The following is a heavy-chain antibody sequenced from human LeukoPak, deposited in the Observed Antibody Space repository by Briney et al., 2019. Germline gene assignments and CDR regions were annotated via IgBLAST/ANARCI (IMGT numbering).Heavy chain of an antibody. D-gene: IGHD3-9*01. CDR2: ISSSSSYI. CDR3: ARGGDILTGYYTDY. CDR1: GFTFSSYS. V-gene: IGHV3-21*01. Sequence: PGGSLRLSCAAPGFTFSSYSMNWVRQAPGKGLEWVSSISSSSSYIYYADSVKGRFTISRDNAKNSLYLQMNSLRAEDTAVYYCARGGDILTGYYTDYWGQGTLVTVSS. J-gene: IGHJ4*02.